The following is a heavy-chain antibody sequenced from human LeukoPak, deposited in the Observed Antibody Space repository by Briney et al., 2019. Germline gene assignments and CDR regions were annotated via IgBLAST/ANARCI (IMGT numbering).Heavy chain of an antibody. CDR3: ARESGPYGSGRGIFDY. V-gene: IGHV3-66*02. CDR2: IYSGGST. CDR1: GFTVSSNY. J-gene: IGHJ4*02. Sequence: GGSLRLSCAASGFTVSSNYMSWVCQAPGKGLEWVSVIYSGGSTYYADSVKGRFTISRDNSKNTLYLQMNSLRAEDTAVYYCARESGPYGSGRGIFDYWGQGTLVTVSS. D-gene: IGHD3-10*01.